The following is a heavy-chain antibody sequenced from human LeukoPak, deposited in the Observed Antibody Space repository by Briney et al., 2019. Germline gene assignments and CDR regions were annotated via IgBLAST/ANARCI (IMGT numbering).Heavy chain of an antibody. D-gene: IGHD5-18*01. CDR3: ARDLGGYSNF. CDR2: ISPGGGTT. J-gene: IGHJ4*02. CDR1: GFAFGSEA. Sequence: PGGSLRLSCAVSGFAFGSEAMSWVRQSPARGLEWVASISPGGGTTYYADSVKGRFTISRDNSKNTLYLQMNSLRAEDTAVYYCARDLGGYSNFWGQGTLVTVSS. V-gene: IGHV3-23*01.